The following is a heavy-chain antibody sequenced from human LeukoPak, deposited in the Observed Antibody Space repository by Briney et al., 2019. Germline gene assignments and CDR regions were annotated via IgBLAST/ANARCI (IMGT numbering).Heavy chain of an antibody. V-gene: IGHV1-46*01. Sequence: GASVKVSCKASGYTFTSYYMHWVRQAPGQGLEWMGIIDPSGGSTSYAQKFQGRVTMTRDMPTSTVYMELSSLRSEDTAVYYCARVGVVEARTLGYWGQGTLVTVSS. CDR3: ARVGVVEARTLGY. CDR2: IDPSGGST. J-gene: IGHJ4*02. CDR1: GYTFTSYY. D-gene: IGHD3-22*01.